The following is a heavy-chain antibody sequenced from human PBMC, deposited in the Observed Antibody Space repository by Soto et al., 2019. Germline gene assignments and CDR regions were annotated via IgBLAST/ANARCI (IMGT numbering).Heavy chain of an antibody. Sequence: QVQLVESGGGVVHPGRSLRLSCAASGFIFSNYGMHWVRQAPGKGPEWVAVIWYDGSNKHYADSVQGRFTISRDNSKNTLYLQMNSLRAEDTAVYYCASALETGDYWGQGTLVTVSS. CDR2: IWYDGSNK. V-gene: IGHV3-33*01. D-gene: IGHD3-10*01. CDR3: ASALETGDY. J-gene: IGHJ4*02. CDR1: GFIFSNYG.